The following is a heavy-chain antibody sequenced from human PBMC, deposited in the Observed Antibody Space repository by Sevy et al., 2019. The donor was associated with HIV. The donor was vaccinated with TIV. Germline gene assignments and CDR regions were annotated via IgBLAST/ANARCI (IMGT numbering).Heavy chain of an antibody. V-gene: IGHV3-30*04. J-gene: IGHJ4*02. CDR1: GFTFSSYA. CDR2: ISYDGSNK. Sequence: GGSLILSCAASGFTFSSYAMHWVRQAPGKGLEWVAVISYDGSNKYYADSVKGRFTISRDNSKNTLYLQMNSLRAEDTAVYYCARDLYYYDSSGYFLLDYWGQGTLVTVSS. D-gene: IGHD3-22*01. CDR3: ARDLYYYDSSGYFLLDY.